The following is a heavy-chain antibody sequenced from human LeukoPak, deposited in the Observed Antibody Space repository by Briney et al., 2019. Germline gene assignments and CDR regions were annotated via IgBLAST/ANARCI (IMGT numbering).Heavy chain of an antibody. CDR1: GGSISSGSYY. J-gene: IGHJ5*02. V-gene: IGHV4-61*02. Sequence: PSQTLSLTCTVSGGSISSGSYYWSWIRQPAGKGLEWIGRIYTSGSTIYNPSLKSRVTISVDTSKNQFSLKLSSVTAADTAVYYCAREPHYYYGSGHNWFDPWGQGTLVTVSS. D-gene: IGHD3-10*01. CDR3: AREPHYYYGSGHNWFDP. CDR2: IYTSGST.